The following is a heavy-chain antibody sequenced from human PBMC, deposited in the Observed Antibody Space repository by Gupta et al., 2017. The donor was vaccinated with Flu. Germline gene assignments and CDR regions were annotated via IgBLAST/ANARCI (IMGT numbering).Heavy chain of an antibody. D-gene: IGHD3-3*01. V-gene: IGHV1-46*01. J-gene: IGHJ6*02. Sequence: QVQLVQSGAEVKKPGASVNVSCKASGYTFTTYYIHWVRQAPGQGLEWMGRIHPSGGSTTYAQKFQGRVTMTRDTSTSTVYMDLSSLRSDDTAVYYCARRDAETIFNGMDVWGQGTTVSVSS. CDR1: GYTFTTYY. CDR2: IHPSGGST. CDR3: ARRDAETIFNGMDV.